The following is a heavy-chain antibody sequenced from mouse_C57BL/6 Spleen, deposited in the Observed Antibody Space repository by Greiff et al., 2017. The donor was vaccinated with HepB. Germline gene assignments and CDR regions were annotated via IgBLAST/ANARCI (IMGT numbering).Heavy chain of an antibody. J-gene: IGHJ2*01. D-gene: IGHD1-1*01. CDR3: TTRLSGPYGFDY. CDR1: GFNIKDDY. Sequence: EVQLQQSGAELVRPGASVKLSCTASGFNIKDDYMHWVKQRPEQGLEWIGWIDPENGDTEYASKFQGKATITADTSSNTAYLQLSILTSEDTAVYYCTTRLSGPYGFDYWGQGTTLTVSS. V-gene: IGHV14-4*01. CDR2: IDPENGDT.